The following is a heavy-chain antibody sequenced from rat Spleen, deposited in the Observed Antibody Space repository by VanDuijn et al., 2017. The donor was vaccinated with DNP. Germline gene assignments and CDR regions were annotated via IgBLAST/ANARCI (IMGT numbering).Heavy chain of an antibody. Sequence: EVQLVESGGGLVQPGRSLKLSCAASGFTFSDYYMAWIRQAPTKGLEWVAYIRYDGGTTKYGDSVKGRFTISRDNAKNTLYLKMNSLRSEDMATYYCVRWNSGHFDYWGQGVMVPVSS. CDR1: GFTFSDYY. V-gene: IGHV5-22*01. D-gene: IGHD4-3*01. CDR2: IRYDGGTT. CDR3: VRWNSGHFDY. J-gene: IGHJ2*01.